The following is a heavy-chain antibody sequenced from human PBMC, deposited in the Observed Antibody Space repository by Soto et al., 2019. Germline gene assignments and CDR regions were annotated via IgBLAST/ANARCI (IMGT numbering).Heavy chain of an antibody. Sequence: SETLSLTCTVSGGSISSGGYSWSWIRQAPGKGLEWIGYIYYSGSTNYNPSLKSRVTISVDTSKNQFSLKLSSVTAADTAVYYCACNRGGWLQLYYFDYWGQGTLVTVSS. CDR2: IYYSGST. V-gene: IGHV4-61*08. D-gene: IGHD1-1*01. J-gene: IGHJ4*02. CDR3: ACNRGGWLQLYYFDY. CDR1: GGSISSGGYS.